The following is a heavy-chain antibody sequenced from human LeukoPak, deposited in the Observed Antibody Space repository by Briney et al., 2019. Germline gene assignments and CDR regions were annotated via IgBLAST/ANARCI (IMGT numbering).Heavy chain of an antibody. V-gene: IGHV1-46*01. CDR3: ARGSLGGSWYFDDAFDI. Sequence: ASVKVSCKASGYTFTSYYMHWVRQAPGQGLEWMGIINPSGGSTSYAQKFQGRVTMTRDTSISTAYMELSRLRSDDAAVYYCARGSLGGSWYFDDAFDIWGQGTMVTVSS. D-gene: IGHD2-15*01. CDR1: GYTFTSYY. CDR2: INPSGGST. J-gene: IGHJ3*02.